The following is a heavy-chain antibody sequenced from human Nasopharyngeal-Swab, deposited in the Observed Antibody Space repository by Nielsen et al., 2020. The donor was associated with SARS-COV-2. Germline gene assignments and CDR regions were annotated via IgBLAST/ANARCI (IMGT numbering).Heavy chain of an antibody. CDR1: GVSFSGYH. D-gene: IGHD2-2*01. J-gene: IGHJ6*03. CDR3: ARVNNGGGIVPASYSFFMDV. CDR2: INRSGNT. Sequence: SETLSLTCSLYGVSFSGYHWGWIRQSPGKRLEWIGDINRSGNTNYNPALKSRVIMSVATSKDEFSFKLTSVTAADTAIYFCARVNNGGGIVPASYSFFMDVWGKGTSVAVSS. V-gene: IGHV4-34*01.